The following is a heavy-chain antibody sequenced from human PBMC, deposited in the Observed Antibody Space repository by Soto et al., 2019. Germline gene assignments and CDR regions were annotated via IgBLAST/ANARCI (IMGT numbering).Heavy chain of an antibody. V-gene: IGHV3-48*02. Sequence: GGSLRLSCAASGFTFSPYGMSWVRQAPGKGLEWVSYISSSSSTIYYADSVKGRFTISRDNAKNSLYLQMNSLRDEDTAVYYCARAIPPDFDSWGQGTLVTVSS. CDR2: ISSSSSTI. J-gene: IGHJ4*02. CDR3: ARAIPPDFDS. CDR1: GFTFSPYG.